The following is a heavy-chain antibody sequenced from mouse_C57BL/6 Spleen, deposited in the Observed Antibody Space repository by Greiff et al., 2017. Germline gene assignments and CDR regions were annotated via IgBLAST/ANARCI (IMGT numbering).Heavy chain of an antibody. J-gene: IGHJ3*01. Sequence: QVQLQQPGAELVRPGSSVKLSCKASGYTFTSYWMDWVKQRPGQGLEWIGNIYPSDSETHYNQKFKDKATLTVDKSSSTAYMQLSSLTSEDSAVYYCARENDGCLFAYWGQGTLVTVSA. CDR3: ARENDGCLFAY. CDR1: GYTFTSYW. D-gene: IGHD2-3*01. CDR2: IYPSDSET. V-gene: IGHV1-61*01.